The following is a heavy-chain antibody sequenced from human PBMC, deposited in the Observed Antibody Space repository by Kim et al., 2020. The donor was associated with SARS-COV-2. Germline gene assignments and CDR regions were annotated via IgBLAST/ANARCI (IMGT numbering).Heavy chain of an antibody. Sequence: GGSLRLSCATSGFTFSAYDMNWVRQAPGKGLEWLSFITKSSTTIYYADSVKGRFTISRDNAKNSLYLQMNSLRDEDTAVYYCVRDRMGGAFDIWCQGTM. D-gene: IGHD3-16*01. V-gene: IGHV3-48*02. CDR2: ITKSSTTI. J-gene: IGHJ3*02. CDR1: GFTFSAYD. CDR3: VRDRMGGAFDI.